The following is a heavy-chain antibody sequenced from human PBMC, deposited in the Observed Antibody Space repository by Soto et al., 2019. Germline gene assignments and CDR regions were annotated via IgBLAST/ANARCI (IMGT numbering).Heavy chain of an antibody. CDR2: SSNSGTFT. D-gene: IGHD3-10*02. Sequence: GGSLRLSCAASGFSISDHYMSWIRQAPGKGLEWVSYSSNSGTFTKYADSVKGRFSISRDNAKNSLYLEINCLRGEDTAIYYCARSGDNYNVLDYWGQGTPVTVSS. CDR1: GFSISDHY. CDR3: ARSGDNYNVLDY. V-gene: IGHV3-11*03. J-gene: IGHJ4*02.